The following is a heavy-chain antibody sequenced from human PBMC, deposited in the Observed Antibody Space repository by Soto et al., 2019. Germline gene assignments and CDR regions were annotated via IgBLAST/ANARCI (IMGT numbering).Heavy chain of an antibody. D-gene: IGHD2-15*01. CDR1: GFIFSDHY. CDR3: TSAVSATRASGLDV. Sequence: EVQLVASGGGLVQPGGSLRLSCAASGFIFSDHYMDWVRQAPGKGLEWLGRSKNKANSYTTDYAASVKGRFTVSRDDSKNSLYLQMNSLKTEDTAVYYCTSAVSATRASGLDVWGQGTTVTVS. J-gene: IGHJ6*02. V-gene: IGHV3-72*01. CDR2: SKNKANSYTT.